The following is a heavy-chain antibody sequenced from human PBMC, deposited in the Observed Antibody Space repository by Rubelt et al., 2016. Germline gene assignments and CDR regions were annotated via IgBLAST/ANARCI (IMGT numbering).Heavy chain of an antibody. Sequence: QVQLQQWGAGLLKPSETLSLTCVVYGGSFSGYYWTWIRLPPGKGLEWIGIISYSGSTYYNPSLKSRVTISVDTSKNQCYLKLSSVTAAETAVYYCAREGMVRGELNFDYWGQGTLVTVSS. D-gene: IGHD3-10*01. CDR3: AREGMVRGELNFDY. J-gene: IGHJ4*02. CDR2: ISYSGST. CDR1: GGSFSGYY. V-gene: IGHV4-34*01.